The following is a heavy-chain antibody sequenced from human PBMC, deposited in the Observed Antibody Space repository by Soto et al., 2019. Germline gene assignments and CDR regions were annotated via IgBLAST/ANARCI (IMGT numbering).Heavy chain of an antibody. CDR2: IYYSGST. Sequence: SETLSLTCTVSGGAISSGDYYWSWIRQPPGKGLEWIGYIYYSGSTYYNPSLNSRVTISVDTSKNQFSLKLSSVTAAATAGYYCARVVGTSCDYWGQGTMVTVAS. J-gene: IGHJ4*02. CDR1: GGAISSGDYY. CDR3: ARVVGTSCDY. D-gene: IGHD2-2*01. V-gene: IGHV4-30-4*01.